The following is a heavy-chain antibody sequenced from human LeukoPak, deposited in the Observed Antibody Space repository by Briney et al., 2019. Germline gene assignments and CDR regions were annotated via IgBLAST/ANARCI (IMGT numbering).Heavy chain of an antibody. J-gene: IGHJ4*02. Sequence: SETLSLTCTVSGRSISNYYWSWLRQPAGKGQEWIGHFYKNGDTNYNPSLKSRVTMSADSSNNQLSLELRSVTAADTAVYYCVLWVRGGFAFDYWGQGTLVTVSS. CDR3: VLWVRGGFAFDY. V-gene: IGHV4-4*07. D-gene: IGHD5-18*01. CDR2: FYKNGDT. CDR1: GRSISNYY.